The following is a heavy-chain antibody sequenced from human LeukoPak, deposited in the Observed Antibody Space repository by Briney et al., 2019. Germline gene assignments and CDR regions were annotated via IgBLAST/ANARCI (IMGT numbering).Heavy chain of an antibody. Sequence: SETLSLTCTVSGGSISSYYWSWIRQPPGKGLEWIGYIYYSGSTNYNPSLKSRVTISVDTSKNQFSLKLSSVTAADTAVYYCARSAGYSYPYYYYYMDVWGKGPRSPSP. CDR1: GGSISSYY. J-gene: IGHJ6*03. V-gene: IGHV4-59*01. CDR3: ARSAGYSYPYYYYYMDV. D-gene: IGHD5-18*01. CDR2: IYYSGST.